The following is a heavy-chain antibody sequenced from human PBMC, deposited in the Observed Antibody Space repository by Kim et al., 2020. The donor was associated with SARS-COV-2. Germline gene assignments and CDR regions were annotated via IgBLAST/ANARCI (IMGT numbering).Heavy chain of an antibody. Sequence: ASVKVSCKASGYTFTGYYMHWVRQAPGQGLEWIGWINPNSGGTNYAQKFQGRVTMTRDTSISTAYMELSRLRSDDTAVYYCAREGYGDYYYGMDVWGQGTTVTVSS. CDR1: GYTFTGYY. CDR3: AREGYGDYYYGMDV. D-gene: IGHD4-17*01. J-gene: IGHJ6*02. CDR2: INPNSGGT. V-gene: IGHV1-2*02.